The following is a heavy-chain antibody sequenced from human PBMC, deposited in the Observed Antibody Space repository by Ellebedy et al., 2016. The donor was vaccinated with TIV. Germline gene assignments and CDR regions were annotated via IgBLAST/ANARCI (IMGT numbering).Heavy chain of an antibody. D-gene: IGHD3-22*01. CDR2: ISGSGGST. J-gene: IGHJ4*02. V-gene: IGHV3-23*01. CDR3: AKVPHSSGYYGHFDY. Sequence: GGSLRLSXAASGFTFSSYAMSWVRQAPGKGLEWVSAISGSGGSTYYADSVKGRFTISRDNSKNTLYLQMNSLRAEDTAVYYCAKVPHSSGYYGHFDYWGQGTLVTVSS. CDR1: GFTFSSYA.